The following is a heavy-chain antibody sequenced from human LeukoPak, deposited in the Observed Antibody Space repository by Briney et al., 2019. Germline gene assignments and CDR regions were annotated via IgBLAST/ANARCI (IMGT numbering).Heavy chain of an antibody. D-gene: IGHD5-12*01. J-gene: IGHJ4*02. CDR2: IIPIFKAA. Sequence: VSCKASAGTFSNCAISWLRQAPAQGVQWLGGIIPIFKAADYAQKFQDRVTITTDASTTIVYMELTTLRSEDTAVYYCARGLGDSGYDPHRPFGYWGQGTLVTVSS. CDR1: AGTFSNCA. CDR3: ARGLGDSGYDPHRPFGY. V-gene: IGHV1-69*05.